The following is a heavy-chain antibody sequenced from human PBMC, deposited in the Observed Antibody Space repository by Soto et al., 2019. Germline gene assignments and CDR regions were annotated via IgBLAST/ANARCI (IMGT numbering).Heavy chain of an antibody. CDR2: IYFSGNT. CDR3: ARHNYDGSGYYYYYYGMDV. Sequence: SETLSLTCTVSRGSVSSDDYYWTWIRQPPGKGLEWIGNIYFSGNTNYNPSLKSRVTISVDTSKNQFSLKLSSVTAADTAVYYCARHNYDGSGYYYYYYGMDVWGQGTTVTVSS. J-gene: IGHJ6*02. D-gene: IGHD3-22*01. CDR1: RGSVSSDDYY. V-gene: IGHV4-61*08.